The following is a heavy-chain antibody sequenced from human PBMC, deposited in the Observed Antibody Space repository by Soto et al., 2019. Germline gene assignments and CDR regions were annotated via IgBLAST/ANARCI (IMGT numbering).Heavy chain of an antibody. D-gene: IGHD2-8*01. CDR1: GGTFSSYA. V-gene: IGHV1-69*01. CDR3: ARYQTVLMVYAPQKGGYYYYGMDV. J-gene: IGHJ6*02. CDR2: IIPIFGTA. Sequence: QVQLVQSGAEVKKPGSSVKVSCKASGGTFSSYAISWVRQAPGQGLEWMGGIIPIFGTANYAQKFQGRVTITADESTSTAYMELSSLRSEDTAVYYCARYQTVLMVYAPQKGGYYYYGMDVWGQWTTVTVSS.